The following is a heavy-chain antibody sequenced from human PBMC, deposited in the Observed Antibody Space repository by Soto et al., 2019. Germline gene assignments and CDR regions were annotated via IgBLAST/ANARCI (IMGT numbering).Heavy chain of an antibody. J-gene: IGHJ3*01. V-gene: IGHV3-23*01. CDR3: AKVGIGWSDVFDV. CDR2: ISSTGGTT. Sequence: EVQLSESGGGLAQPGGSLRLTCAASGFTFSNYGMAWVRQAQGTGLEWVASISSTGGTTYYADSVKGRFSISRDDSKNTFYLQMHSLRADDTALYYCAKVGIGWSDVFDVWGQGTKVTVSS. D-gene: IGHD6-19*01. CDR1: GFTFSNYG.